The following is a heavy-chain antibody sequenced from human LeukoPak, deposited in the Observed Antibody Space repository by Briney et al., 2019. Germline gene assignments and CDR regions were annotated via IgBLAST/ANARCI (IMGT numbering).Heavy chain of an antibody. Sequence: PGGSLRLSCAASGFTFSSYGMHWVRQAPGKGLEWVSVIWYDGSNKYYADSVKGRFTISRDNSKNTLYLQMNSLRAEDTAVYYCAKDPDYYDRSGYQNWGQGTLVTVSS. CDR1: GFTFSSYG. CDR2: IWYDGSNK. D-gene: IGHD3-22*01. V-gene: IGHV3-33*06. CDR3: AKDPDYYDRSGYQN. J-gene: IGHJ4*02.